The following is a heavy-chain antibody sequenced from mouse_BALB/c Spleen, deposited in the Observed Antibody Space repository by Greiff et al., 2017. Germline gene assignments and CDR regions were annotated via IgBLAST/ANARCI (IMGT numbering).Heavy chain of an antibody. CDR1: GYTFTSYW. J-gene: IGHJ4*01. D-gene: IGHD1-1*01. CDR3: ARGYYGSSLPYYYAMDY. Sequence: QVQLKQSGAELAKPGASVKMSCKASGYTFTSYWMHWVKQRPGQGLEWIGYINPSTGYTEYNQKFKDKATLTADKSSSTAYMQLSSLTSEDSAVYYCARGYYGSSLPYYYAMDYWGQGTSVTVSS. V-gene: IGHV1-7*01. CDR2: INPSTGYT.